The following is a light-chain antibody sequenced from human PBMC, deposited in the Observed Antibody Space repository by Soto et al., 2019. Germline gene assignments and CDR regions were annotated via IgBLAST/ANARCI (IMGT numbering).Light chain of an antibody. CDR2: DAS. Sequence: EIVMTQSPATLSVSPGERATLSCRASQSVRSNLAWYQQKPGQAPMLLIYDASTRATGITARFSGSGSGTEFNLTISSLQSEDFALYYCQHYNNWPPWTFGQGTKVEIK. J-gene: IGKJ1*01. CDR1: QSVRSN. V-gene: IGKV3D-15*01. CDR3: QHYNNWPPWT.